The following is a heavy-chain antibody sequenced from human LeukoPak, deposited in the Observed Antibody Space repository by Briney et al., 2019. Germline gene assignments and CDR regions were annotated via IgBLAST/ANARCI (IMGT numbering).Heavy chain of an antibody. CDR2: SYYSGST. J-gene: IGHJ4*02. Sequence: SETLSLPCTVSGGPNSSHHWRWIRQPPGKGVECIGYSYYSGSTNYNPSLKTRVTISVDTSKNQFSLKLSSVTAADTAVYYCASVHSSSWYGDSWGQGTLVTVSS. CDR1: GGPNSSHH. CDR3: ASVHSSSWYGDS. V-gene: IGHV4-59*11. D-gene: IGHD6-13*01.